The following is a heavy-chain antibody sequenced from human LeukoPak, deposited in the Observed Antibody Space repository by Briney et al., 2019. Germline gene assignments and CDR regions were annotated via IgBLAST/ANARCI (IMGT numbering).Heavy chain of an antibody. D-gene: IGHD3-22*01. J-gene: IGHJ4*02. CDR3: ARLTGSLYGYYDSSGETHFDY. Sequence: ASVKVSCKASGYTFTSYGISWVRQAPGQGLEWMGWISAYNGNTNYAQKLQGRVTMTTDTSTSTAYMELRSLRSDDTAVYYCARLTGSLYGYYDSSGETHFDYWGQGTLVTVSS. CDR2: ISAYNGNT. V-gene: IGHV1-18*01. CDR1: GYTFTSYG.